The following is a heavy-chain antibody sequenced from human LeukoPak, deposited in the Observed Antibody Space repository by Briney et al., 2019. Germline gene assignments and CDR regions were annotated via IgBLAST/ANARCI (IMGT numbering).Heavy chain of an antibody. J-gene: IGHJ4*02. D-gene: IGHD3-22*01. CDR1: GFTFSSYG. CDR3: ARDLGNVGYFLDY. CDR2: IWCDGGRK. Sequence: GRSLTLSCAASGFTFSSYGMHWVRQAPGKGLEWVAVIWCDGGRKYYAESVKGRFTISSDSPKNKLYLQMNSLRAEDKAVYYCARDLGNVGYFLDYWGQGTLVTVSS. V-gene: IGHV3-33*01.